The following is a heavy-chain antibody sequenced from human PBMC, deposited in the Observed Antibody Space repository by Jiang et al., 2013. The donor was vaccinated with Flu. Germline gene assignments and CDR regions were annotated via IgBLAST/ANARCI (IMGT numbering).Heavy chain of an antibody. V-gene: IGHV3-23*05. J-gene: IGHJ4*02. Sequence: YYADSVKGRFTISRDNSKGRLYLQMNSLRAEDTAIYYCAIKVYHRFDYWGQ. CDR3: AIKVYHRFDY. D-gene: IGHD5/OR15-5a*01.